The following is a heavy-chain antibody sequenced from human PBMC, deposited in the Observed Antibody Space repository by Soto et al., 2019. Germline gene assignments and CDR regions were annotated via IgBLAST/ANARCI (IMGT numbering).Heavy chain of an antibody. CDR2: FYPTGKT. V-gene: IGHV4-4*07. CDR1: GGSISSYY. Sequence: QVQLQESDPGLVKPSETLSLTCTVSGGSISSYYWCWTRQPAGKGLEWIGRFYPTGKTNYNPSLQSRLTMSADTSRNQFSLNLTSVTAADTAVYYCARCGLDYGMDVWGQGTTVTVSS. D-gene: IGHD3-16*01. CDR3: ARCGLDYGMDV. J-gene: IGHJ6*02.